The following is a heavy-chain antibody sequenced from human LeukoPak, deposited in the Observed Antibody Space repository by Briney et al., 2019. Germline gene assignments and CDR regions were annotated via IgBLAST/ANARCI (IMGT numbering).Heavy chain of an antibody. CDR3: ARHGHDTGGFEAHFDY. D-gene: IGHD2-8*02. J-gene: IGHJ4*02. CDR2: SHYSGNT. Sequence: SETLSLACTVSGGPMSDYYWSWIRQPPGKGLEWIGYSHYSGNTNYNPSLKSRVTISVDTSKSQFSLKLISVTAADTAVYYCARHGHDTGGFEAHFDYWGQGTLVTVSS. V-gene: IGHV4-59*08. CDR1: GGPMSDYY.